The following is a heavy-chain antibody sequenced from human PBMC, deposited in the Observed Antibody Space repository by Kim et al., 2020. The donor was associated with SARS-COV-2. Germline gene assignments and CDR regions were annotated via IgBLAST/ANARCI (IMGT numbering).Heavy chain of an antibody. J-gene: IGHJ4*02. D-gene: IGHD5-12*01. Sequence: PSRKSRVTIAVDTSKNQFSLKLSSVTAADTAVYYCAGGYSGYDSEGEFDYWGQGTLVTVSS. CDR3: AGGYSGYDSEGEFDY. V-gene: IGHV4-59*09.